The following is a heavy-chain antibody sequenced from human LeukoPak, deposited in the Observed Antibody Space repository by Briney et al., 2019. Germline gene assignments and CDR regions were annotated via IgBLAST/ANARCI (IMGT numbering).Heavy chain of an antibody. D-gene: IGHD3-9*01. J-gene: IGHJ4*02. V-gene: IGHV3-53*04. Sequence: GGSLRLSCAASGFTVSSNYMSWVRQAPGRGLEWVSVIYSGGSTYYADSVKGRFTISRHNSKNTLYLQMNSLRAEDTAVYYCATPGTGYYLYYFDYWGQGTLVTVSS. CDR2: IYSGGST. CDR3: ATPGTGYYLYYFDY. CDR1: GFTVSSNY.